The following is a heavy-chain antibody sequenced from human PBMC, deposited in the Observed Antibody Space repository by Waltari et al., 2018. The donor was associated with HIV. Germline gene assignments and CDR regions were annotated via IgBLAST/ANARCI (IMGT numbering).Heavy chain of an antibody. CDR2: ISITYTK. CDR1: GFSFGGYE. D-gene: IGHD6-19*01. CDR3: ATAYKEWLVHGGGWY. V-gene: IGHV3-48*03. J-gene: IGHJ4*02. Sequence: DVQLVESGGSLAQPGGSLRLSCAASGFSFGGYEMNWVRQAPGKGLEWVSYISITYTKYYADSVKGRFIISRDNARNSLYLQMNSLKVEDTAVYYCATAYKEWLVHGGGWYWGLGTLVTVSS.